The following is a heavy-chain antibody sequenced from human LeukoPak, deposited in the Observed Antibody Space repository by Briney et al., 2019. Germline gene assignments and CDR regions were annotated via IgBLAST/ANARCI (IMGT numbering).Heavy chain of an antibody. J-gene: IGHJ5*02. CDR2: IYHSGRD. V-gene: IGHV4-4*02. CDR1: GGAISNSNW. Sequence: PSGTLSLTCAVSGGAISNSNWWSWVRQPPGKGLEWIGEIYHSGRDNYNPSLKSRVTISIDTSNNQFSLKLYSVTAADTAVYYCARHGSGTYFVPWGQGTLVTVSS. D-gene: IGHD3-10*01. CDR3: ARHGSGTYFVP.